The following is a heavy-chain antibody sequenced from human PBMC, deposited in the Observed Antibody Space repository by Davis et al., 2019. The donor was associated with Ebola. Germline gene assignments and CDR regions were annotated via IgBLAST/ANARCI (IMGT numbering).Heavy chain of an antibody. CDR1: GFTFSATA. D-gene: IGHD2-15*01. Sequence: GGSLRLSCAASGFTFSATAIHWVRQASGKGLEWVGRIRSKANSYATAYAASVKGRFTISRDDSKNTLYLQMNSLKTEDTAVYYCTTWWQLVDYWGQGTLVTVSS. CDR3: TTWWQLVDY. V-gene: IGHV3-73*01. J-gene: IGHJ4*02. CDR2: IRSKANSYAT.